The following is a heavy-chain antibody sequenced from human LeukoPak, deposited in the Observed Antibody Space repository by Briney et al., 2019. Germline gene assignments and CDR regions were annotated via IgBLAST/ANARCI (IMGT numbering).Heavy chain of an antibody. Sequence: GGSLRLSCAASGFTFSSYNMNWVRQAPGKGLEWVSSISSSSSYIYYADSVKGRFTISRDNSKNTLYLQMNSLRAEDTAVYYCARGGSYLSAFDIWGQGTMVTVSS. D-gene: IGHD1-26*01. CDR2: ISSSSSYI. CDR3: ARGGSYLSAFDI. CDR1: GFTFSSYN. V-gene: IGHV3-21*04. J-gene: IGHJ3*02.